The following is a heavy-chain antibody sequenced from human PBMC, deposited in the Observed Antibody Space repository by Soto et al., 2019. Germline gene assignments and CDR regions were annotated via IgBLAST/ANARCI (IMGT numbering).Heavy chain of an antibody. J-gene: IGHJ4*02. Sequence: SETLSLTCTVPGRSISSVNYYWSWIRQPPGKGLEWIGYIYYSGSTYYNPSLRSRVTISVDTSKNQFSLKLSSVTAADTAVYYCARYGSGECNRGTCYSPFDYWGQGTLVTV. D-gene: IGHD2-15*01. V-gene: IGHV4-30-4*01. CDR3: ARYGSGECNRGTCYSPFDY. CDR1: GRSISSVNYY. CDR2: IYYSGST.